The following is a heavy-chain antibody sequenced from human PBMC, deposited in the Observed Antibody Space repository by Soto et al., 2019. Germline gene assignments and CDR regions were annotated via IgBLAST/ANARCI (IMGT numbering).Heavy chain of an antibody. CDR1: GYTFTGYY. Sequence: ASVKVSCKASGYTFTGYYMHWVRQAPGQGLEWMGWINPNSGGTNYAQKFQGRVTMTRDTSISTAYMELSRLRSDDTAVYYCASALNLGFCRGGSCSSAPAAPWGQGTRVPVSS. CDR3: ASALNLGFCRGGSCSSAPAAP. CDR2: INPNSGGT. J-gene: IGHJ5*02. V-gene: IGHV1-2*02. D-gene: IGHD2-15*01.